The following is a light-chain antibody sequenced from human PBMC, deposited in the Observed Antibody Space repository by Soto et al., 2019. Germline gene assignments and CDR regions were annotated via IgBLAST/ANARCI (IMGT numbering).Light chain of an antibody. CDR2: DVT. Sequence: QSVLTQPASVSGSPGQSITISCTGTSSDVGRYNYVSWYQQHPGKAPKLMIYDVTNRPSGVSNRFSGSKSGNTASLTNSGLQAEDEADYYCSSYTSSYTDVFGTGTKVTVL. J-gene: IGLJ1*01. CDR1: SSDVGRYNY. CDR3: SSYTSSYTDV. V-gene: IGLV2-14*01.